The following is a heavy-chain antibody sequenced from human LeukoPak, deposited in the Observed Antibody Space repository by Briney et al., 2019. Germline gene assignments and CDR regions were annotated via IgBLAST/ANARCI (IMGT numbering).Heavy chain of an antibody. D-gene: IGHD3-16*01. CDR3: ARDINLYSYGPFFDY. Sequence: PSETLSLTCTVSGGSISTYYWSWIRQPPGKGLEWIGYIYNSVITNYNLSLKSRVTISVDTSRNQFSLKLSSVTAADTAVYYCARDINLYSYGPFFDYWGQGILVTVSS. CDR1: GGSISTYY. CDR2: IYNSVIT. J-gene: IGHJ4*02. V-gene: IGHV4-59*01.